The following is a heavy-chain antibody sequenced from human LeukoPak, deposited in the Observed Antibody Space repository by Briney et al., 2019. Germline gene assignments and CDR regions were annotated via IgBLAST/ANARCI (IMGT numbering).Heavy chain of an antibody. D-gene: IGHD3-22*01. CDR2: IIPIFGTA. V-gene: IGHV1-69*05. Sequence: SVKVSCKASGGTFSSYAISWVRQAPGQGLEWMGGIIPIFGTANYAQKFQGRVTITTDESTSTAYMELSSLRSEDTAVYYCARGYYYDSSGYPQGAFDIWGQGTMVTVSS. CDR3: ARGYYYDSSGYPQGAFDI. J-gene: IGHJ3*02. CDR1: GGTFSSYA.